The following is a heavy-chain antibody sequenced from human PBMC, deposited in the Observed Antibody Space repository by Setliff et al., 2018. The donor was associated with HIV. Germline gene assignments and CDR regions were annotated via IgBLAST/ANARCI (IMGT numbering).Heavy chain of an antibody. D-gene: IGHD6-19*01. CDR2: ISGYNGNT. V-gene: IGHV1-18*01. CDR1: GYTFTRNG. J-gene: IGHJ4*02. CDR3: ARGVAGTFDY. Sequence: ASVKVSCKASGYTFTRNGISWVRQAPGQGLEWMGSISGYNGNTNYAQNLQGRVTLTTDTSTSTVYMELRSLKSDDTAVYYCARGVAGTFDYWGQGTLVTVSS.